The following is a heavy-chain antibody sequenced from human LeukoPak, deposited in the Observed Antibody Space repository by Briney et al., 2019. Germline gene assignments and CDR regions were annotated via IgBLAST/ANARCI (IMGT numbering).Heavy chain of an antibody. CDR3: ARTTEGYCSSSSCYGFYYYYYMDV. D-gene: IGHD2-2*01. CDR1: GGSISSSNW. Sequence: PSGTLSLTCAVSGGSISSSNWWSWIRQPPGKGLEWIGYIYYSGSTNYNPSLKSRVTISVDTSKNQFSLKVSSVTAADTAVYYCARTTEGYCSSSSCYGFYYYYYMDVWGKGTTVTISS. J-gene: IGHJ6*03. V-gene: IGHV4-61*01. CDR2: IYYSGST.